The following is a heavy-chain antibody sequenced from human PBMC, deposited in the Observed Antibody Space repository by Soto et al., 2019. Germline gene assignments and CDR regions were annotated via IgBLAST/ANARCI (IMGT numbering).Heavy chain of an antibody. CDR3: ARDPLQYGSGFEY. CDR1: GFPFRAYY. Sequence: PGGSLRLSFSASGFPFRAYYISWVRQAPGKGLEWISYISNTASTIYYADSVKGRFTISRDNAENSLYLQMSSLRAEDTAVYYCARDPLQYGSGFEYWGQGTLVTVPA. J-gene: IGHJ4*02. CDR2: ISNTASTI. V-gene: IGHV3-11*01. D-gene: IGHD3-10*01.